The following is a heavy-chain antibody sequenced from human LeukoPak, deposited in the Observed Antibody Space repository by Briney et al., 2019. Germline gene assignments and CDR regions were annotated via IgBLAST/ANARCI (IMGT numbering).Heavy chain of an antibody. D-gene: IGHD1-26*01. Sequence: SETLSLTCTVSGGSISSSSYCWGWIRQPPGKGLEWIGSIYYSGSTYYNPSLKSRVTISVDTSKNQFSLKLSSVTAADTAVYYCASKMGAYDYWGQGTLVTVSS. CDR3: ASKMGAYDY. J-gene: IGHJ4*02. V-gene: IGHV4-39*01. CDR2: IYYSGST. CDR1: GGSISSSSYC.